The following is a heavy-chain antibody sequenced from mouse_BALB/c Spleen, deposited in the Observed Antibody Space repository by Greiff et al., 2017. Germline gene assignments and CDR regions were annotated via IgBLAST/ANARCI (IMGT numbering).Heavy chain of an antibody. J-gene: IGHJ2*01. Sequence: QVQLQQSAAELARPGASVKMSCKASGYTFTSYTMHWVKQRPGQGLEWIGYINPSSGYTEYNQKFKDKTTLTADKSSSTAYMQLSSLTSEDSAVYYCARWDYGSRADYWGQGTTLTVSS. D-gene: IGHD1-1*01. CDR3: ARWDYGSRADY. CDR1: GYTFTSYT. V-gene: IGHV1-4*02. CDR2: INPSSGYT.